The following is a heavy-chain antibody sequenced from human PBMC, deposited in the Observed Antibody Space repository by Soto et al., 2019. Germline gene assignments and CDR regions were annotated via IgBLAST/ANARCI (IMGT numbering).Heavy chain of an antibody. CDR1: GDSVSSNSAA. CDR2: TYYGSKWYN. J-gene: IGHJ6*02. Sequence: PSQTLSLTCAISGDSVSSNSAAWNWIRQSPSRGLEWLGRTYYGSKWYNDYAVSVKSRITINPDTSKNQFSLQLNSVTPEDTAVYYCARDKFYDFWSGYSSDYYYYGMDVWGQGTTVTVSS. D-gene: IGHD3-3*01. CDR3: ARDKFYDFWSGYSSDYYYYGMDV. V-gene: IGHV6-1*01.